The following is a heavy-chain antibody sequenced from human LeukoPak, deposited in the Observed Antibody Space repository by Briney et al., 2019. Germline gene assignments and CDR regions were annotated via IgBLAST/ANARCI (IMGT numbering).Heavy chain of an antibody. V-gene: IGHV3-9*01. CDR3: AKGDEYSSSSFDY. Sequence: GGSLRLSCAASGFTFDDYAMHWVRHAPGKGLEWVSGISWNSGSIGYADSVKGRFTISRDNAKNSLYLQMNSLRAEDTALYYCAKGDEYSSSSFDYWGQGTLVTVSS. CDR1: GFTFDDYA. J-gene: IGHJ4*02. CDR2: ISWNSGSI. D-gene: IGHD6-6*01.